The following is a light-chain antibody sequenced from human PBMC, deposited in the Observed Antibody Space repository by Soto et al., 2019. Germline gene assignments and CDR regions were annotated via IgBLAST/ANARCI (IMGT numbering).Light chain of an antibody. J-gene: IGKJ4*01. CDR1: QSINHS. V-gene: IGKV3-11*01. CDR2: TAS. CDR3: QQLSNWPVS. Sequence: EIVLTQSPDTLSLSPGETATLSCRSSQSINHSLVWYQQQPGQAPRLLISTASQRATGIPARFSGSGSGADVTLPIRRGERDDSAVYFCQQLSNWPVSFGGGTGVQIK.